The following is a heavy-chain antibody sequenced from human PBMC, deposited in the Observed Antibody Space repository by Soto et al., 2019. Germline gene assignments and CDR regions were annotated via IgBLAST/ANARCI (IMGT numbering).Heavy chain of an antibody. CDR3: ARDADSSGLHY. J-gene: IGHJ4*02. CDR1: GFTVSGMF. CDR2: IYPAGPT. Sequence: EVSLVETGGGLIHPGGSLRLSCAASGFTVSGMFMTWVRQAPGKGLEWVSVIYPAGPTYYADSVKGRFTISRDNSKNTLFLQLNNLRAEDTAVYYCARDADSSGLHYWGQGILVTVSS. D-gene: IGHD6-19*01. V-gene: IGHV3-53*02.